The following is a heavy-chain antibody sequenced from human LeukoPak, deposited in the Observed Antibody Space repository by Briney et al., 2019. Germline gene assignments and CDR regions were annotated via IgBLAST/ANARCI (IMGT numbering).Heavy chain of an antibody. CDR2: ISAYNGNT. D-gene: IGHD2-2*02. V-gene: IGHV1-18*01. CDR3: ARVPVVPAAIHWFDP. Sequence: ASVKVSCKASGYTFTSYGISWVRQAPGQGLEWMGWISAYNGNTNYAQKLQGRVTMTTDTSTSTAYMELRSLRSDDTAVYYCARVPVVPAAIHWFDPWGQGTLVTVSS. J-gene: IGHJ5*02. CDR1: GYTFTSYG.